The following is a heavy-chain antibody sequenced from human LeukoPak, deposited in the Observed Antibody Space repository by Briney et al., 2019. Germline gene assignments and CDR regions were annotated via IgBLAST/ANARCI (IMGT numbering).Heavy chain of an antibody. V-gene: IGHV1-2*02. CDR2: ISAYSGGT. CDR3: ATHRGSSSVDY. J-gene: IGHJ4*02. CDR1: GYTFTSYG. Sequence: ASVKVSCKASGYTFTSYGISWVRQAPGQGLEWMGWISAYSGGTNYAQKFQGRVTMTRDTSISTAYMELSRLRSDDTAVYYCATHRGSSSVDYWGQGTLVTVSS. D-gene: IGHD6-13*01.